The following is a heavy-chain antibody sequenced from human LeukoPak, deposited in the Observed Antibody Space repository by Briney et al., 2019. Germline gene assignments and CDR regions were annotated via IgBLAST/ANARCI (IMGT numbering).Heavy chain of an antibody. Sequence: GASVKVSCKASGYTFTSYDINWVRQATGQGLEWMGWMNPNSGNTGYAQKFQGRVTMTRDTSISTAYMELSRLRSDDTAVYYCAREATVQTIYRREFDYWGQGTLVTVSS. CDR3: AREATVQTIYRREFDY. CDR1: GYTFTSYD. D-gene: IGHD3-9*01. CDR2: MNPNSGNT. V-gene: IGHV1-8*01. J-gene: IGHJ4*02.